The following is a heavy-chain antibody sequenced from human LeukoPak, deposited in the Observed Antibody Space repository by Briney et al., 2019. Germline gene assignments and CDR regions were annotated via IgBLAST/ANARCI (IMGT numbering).Heavy chain of an antibody. CDR2: IYYSGTT. D-gene: IGHD6-13*01. Sequence: SETLSLTCTVSGGSISSYYWSWIRQPPGKGLEWIGYIYYSGTTNYNPSLKSRVTISLDTSKNQFSLKLSSVTAADTAVYYCARLLHIAAAGIWYFDLWGRGTLVTVSS. V-gene: IGHV4-59*08. CDR1: GGSISSYY. J-gene: IGHJ2*01. CDR3: ARLLHIAAAGIWYFDL.